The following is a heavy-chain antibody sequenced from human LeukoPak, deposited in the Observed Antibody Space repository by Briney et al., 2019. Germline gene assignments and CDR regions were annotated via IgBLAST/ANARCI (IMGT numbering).Heavy chain of an antibody. Sequence: SSVKVSCKASGGTFSSYAISWVRQAPGQGLEWIGGIIPLFGTANYAQRFQGRVTITADESTSTAYMALSSLRSEDTAIYYCARARIPFAVVIPWDYWGQGTLVTVSS. CDR2: IIPLFGTA. D-gene: IGHD3-3*01. CDR1: GGTFSSYA. V-gene: IGHV1-69*01. J-gene: IGHJ4*02. CDR3: ARARIPFAVVIPWDY.